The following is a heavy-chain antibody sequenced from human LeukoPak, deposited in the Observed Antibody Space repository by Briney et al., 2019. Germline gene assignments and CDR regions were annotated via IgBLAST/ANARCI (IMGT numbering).Heavy chain of an antibody. D-gene: IGHD2-15*01. V-gene: IGHV4-34*01. CDR3: ARGEKWYDAFDI. Sequence: PSETLSLTCAVYGGSFSGYYWSWIRQPPGKWLEWIGEINHSGSTNYNPSLKSRVTISVDTSKNQFPLKLSSVTAADTAVYYCARGEKWYDAFDIWGQRTMVTVSS. J-gene: IGHJ3*02. CDR1: GGSFSGYY. CDR2: INHSGST.